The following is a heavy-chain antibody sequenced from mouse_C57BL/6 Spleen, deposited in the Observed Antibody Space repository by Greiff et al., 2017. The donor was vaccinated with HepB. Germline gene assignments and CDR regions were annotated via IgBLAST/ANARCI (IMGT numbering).Heavy chain of an antibody. Sequence: VQLKQSVAELVRPGASVKLSCTASGFNIKNTYMHWVKQRPEQGLEWLGMIDPANGNTKYAPKFQGKATITADTSSNTAYLQLSSLTSEDTAIYYSARGDDGYYYYAMDYWGQGTSVTVSS. CDR2: IDPANGNT. J-gene: IGHJ4*01. D-gene: IGHD2-3*01. CDR1: GFNIKNTY. V-gene: IGHV14-3*01. CDR3: ARGDDGYYYYAMDY.